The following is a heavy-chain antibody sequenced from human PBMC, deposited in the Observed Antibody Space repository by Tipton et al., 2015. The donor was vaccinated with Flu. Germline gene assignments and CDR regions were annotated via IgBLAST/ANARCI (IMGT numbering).Heavy chain of an antibody. D-gene: IGHD6-13*01. V-gene: IGHV4-61*05. J-gene: IGHJ4*02. CDR3: ARDIAAGRRRGGFDY. CDR1: GGSISSSSYY. CDR2: IYYSGST. Sequence: LRLSCTVSGGSISSSSYYWGWIRQPPGKGLEWIGYIYYSGSTNYNPSLKSRVTISVDTSKNQFSLKLSSVTAADTAVYYCARDIAAGRRRGGFDYWGQGTLVTVSS.